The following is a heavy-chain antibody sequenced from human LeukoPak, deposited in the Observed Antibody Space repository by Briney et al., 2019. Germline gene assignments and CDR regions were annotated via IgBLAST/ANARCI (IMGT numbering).Heavy chain of an antibody. Sequence: SETLSLTCVVSGGSLSGDYSRDYWSWIRQPPGKGLEWIGEINHSGSTDYNPSLKSRVTISVDTSKNQFSLKLTSVTAADTAVYYRARGGGGFDFWGQGTLVTVSS. D-gene: IGHD3-16*01. J-gene: IGHJ4*02. CDR3: ARGGGGFDF. CDR1: GGSLSGDYSRDY. V-gene: IGHV4-34*01. CDR2: INHSGST.